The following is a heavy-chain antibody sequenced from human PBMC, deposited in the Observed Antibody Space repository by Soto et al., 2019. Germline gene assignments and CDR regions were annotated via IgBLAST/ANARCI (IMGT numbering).Heavy chain of an antibody. D-gene: IGHD1-26*01. V-gene: IGHV1-46*01. J-gene: IGHJ4*02. CDR3: ARGGGGRWERADFWY. CDR2: INPSGGST. Sequence: ASVKVSCKASGYTFTSYYMHWVRQAPGQGLEWMGIINPSGGSTSYAQKFQGRVTMTRDTSTSTVYMELSSLRSEDAAVYYCARGGGGRWERADFWYWGQGTLVTVSS. CDR1: GYTFTSYY.